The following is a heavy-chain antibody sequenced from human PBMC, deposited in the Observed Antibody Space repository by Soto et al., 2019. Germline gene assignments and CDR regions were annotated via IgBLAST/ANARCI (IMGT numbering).Heavy chain of an antibody. J-gene: IGHJ3*02. V-gene: IGHV4-39*01. CDR1: GGSISSSSYY. Sequence: QLQLQESGPGLVKPSETLSLTCTVSGGSISSSSYYWGWIRQPPGKGLEWIGSIHYSGSTYYNPSLKSRVTISVDTSKNQFSLKLSAVTAADTAVYYCASQYYDILTEDDAFDIWGQGTMVTVSS. D-gene: IGHD3-9*01. CDR2: IHYSGST. CDR3: ASQYYDILTEDDAFDI.